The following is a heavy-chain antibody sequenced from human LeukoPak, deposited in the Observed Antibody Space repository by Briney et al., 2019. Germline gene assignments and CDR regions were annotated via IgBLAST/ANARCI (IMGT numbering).Heavy chain of an antibody. CDR1: GYTFAKYA. CDR3: ARSILVVPVASPYNYGVDV. J-gene: IGHJ6*02. Sequence: GASVKVSCKASGYTFAKYAIHWVRQAPGQRLEWMGWINAGNGNTRYSQKFQGGVTITRDTSASTAYMEPSSLRSEDTAVYYCARSILVVPVASPYNYGVDVWGQGTTVTVSS. CDR2: INAGNGNT. V-gene: IGHV1-3*01. D-gene: IGHD2-2*01.